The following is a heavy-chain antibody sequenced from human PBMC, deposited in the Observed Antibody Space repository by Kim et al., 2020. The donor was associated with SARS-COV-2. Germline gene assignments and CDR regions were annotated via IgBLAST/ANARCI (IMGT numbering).Heavy chain of an antibody. J-gene: IGHJ6*03. Sequence: SETLSLTCAVYGGSFSGYYWSWIRQPPGKGLEWIGEINHSGSTNYNPSLKSRVTISVDTSKNQFSLKLSSVTAAATAVYYCARANRQWLVLGAPPYSYYMDVWGKGTTVTVSS. D-gene: IGHD6-19*01. CDR1: GGSFSGYY. V-gene: IGHV4-34*01. CDR3: ARANRQWLVLGAPPYSYYMDV. CDR2: INHSGST.